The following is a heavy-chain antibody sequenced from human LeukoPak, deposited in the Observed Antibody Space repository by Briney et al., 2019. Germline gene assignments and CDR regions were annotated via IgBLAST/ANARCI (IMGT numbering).Heavy chain of an antibody. J-gene: IGHJ4*02. CDR3: ATDGGTRGAVAGYFDY. V-gene: IGHV1-2*04. CDR1: GYTFIDYY. D-gene: IGHD6-19*01. CDR2: INPNTGGT. Sequence: ASVKVSCKASGYTFIDYYVHWVRQAPGQGLEWMGYINPNTGGTDFAQKFQGWVTMTRDTSISTAYMELSRLKSDDTAVYYCATDGGTRGAVAGYFDYWGQGTLVTVSS.